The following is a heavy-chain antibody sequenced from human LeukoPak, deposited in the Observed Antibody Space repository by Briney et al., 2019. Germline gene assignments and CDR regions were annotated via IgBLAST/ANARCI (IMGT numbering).Heavy chain of an antibody. D-gene: IGHD6-13*01. J-gene: IGHJ4*02. Sequence: GGSLRLSCAASGFTFSSYNMNWVRQAPGKGLEWVSYISYSSSNIHYADSVKGRFTISRDNAKNSLYLQMNSLRAEDTAVYYCAREEQLVSGCWGQGTLVTVSS. V-gene: IGHV3-48*01. CDR2: ISYSSSNI. CDR3: AREEQLVSGC. CDR1: GFTFSSYN.